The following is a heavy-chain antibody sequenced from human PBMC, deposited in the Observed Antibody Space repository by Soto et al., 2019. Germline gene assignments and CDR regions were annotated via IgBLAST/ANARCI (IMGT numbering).Heavy chain of an antibody. J-gene: IGHJ1*01. CDR2: MSYDGSDT. V-gene: IGHV3-30*03. CDR1: RPSDNNKC. D-gene: IGHD3-10*02. CDR3: TIVRVVFSCFGD. Sequence: RRSAGSPRPSDNNKCMHLLHQTPGKGLEWVAFMSYDGSDTFYADSVKGRFTISRDNSKNTLFLHMSNLRAEDTAMYYCTIVRVVFSCFGDWG.